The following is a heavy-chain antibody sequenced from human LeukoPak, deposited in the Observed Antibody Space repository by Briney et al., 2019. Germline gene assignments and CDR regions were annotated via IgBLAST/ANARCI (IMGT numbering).Heavy chain of an antibody. CDR3: ARGFSGYYYDPFDY. CDR1: GFTFSSYW. Sequence: PGGSLRLSCAASGFTFSSYWMSWVRQAPGKGLEWVANIKQDGSEKYYVDSVKGRFTISRDNAKNSLYLQMNSLRAEDTAVYYCARGFSGYYYDPFDYWGQGTLVTVSS. V-gene: IGHV3-7*01. J-gene: IGHJ4*02. CDR2: IKQDGSEK. D-gene: IGHD3-22*01.